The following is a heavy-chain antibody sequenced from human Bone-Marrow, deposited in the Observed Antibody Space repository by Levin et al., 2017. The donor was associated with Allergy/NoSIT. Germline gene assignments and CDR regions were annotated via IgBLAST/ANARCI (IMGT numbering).Heavy chain of an antibody. CDR3: AKDRGGYCSSSSCRRTDVFDI. Sequence: PGGSLRLSCAASGFTFTTYDMHWVRQAPGKGLEWVVVIPYDGSNKYYADSVKGRFTISRDNSKNTLYLQMNSLRAEDTAVYFCAKDRGGYCSSSSCRRTDVFDIWGQGTRVTVSS. V-gene: IGHV3-30*18. J-gene: IGHJ3*02. CDR2: IPYDGSNK. D-gene: IGHD2-2*01. CDR1: GFTFTTYD.